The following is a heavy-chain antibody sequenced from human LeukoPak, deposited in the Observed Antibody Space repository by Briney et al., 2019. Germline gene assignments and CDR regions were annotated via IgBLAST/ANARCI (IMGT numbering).Heavy chain of an antibody. CDR2: ISRSSRHD. V-gene: IGHV3-21*01. Sequence: PGGSLRRSCAGYGFTFSDYSMNWVRQAPGKGLEWGSSISRSSRHDYYAGSVKGRFTISRDNAKNSLDLQMNSLRAEDMAVYFCVRDLMGSGSTTAYLHHWGQGTLVTVSS. J-gene: IGHJ1*01. D-gene: IGHD1-1*01. CDR3: VRDLMGSGSTTAYLHH. CDR1: GFTFSDYS.